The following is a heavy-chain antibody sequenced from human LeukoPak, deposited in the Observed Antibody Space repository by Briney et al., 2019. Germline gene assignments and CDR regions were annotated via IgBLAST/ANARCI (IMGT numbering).Heavy chain of an antibody. CDR1: GFTFSDAW. V-gene: IGHV3-7*05. CDR3: VSKAVTYYYDY. D-gene: IGHD4-17*01. J-gene: IGHJ4*02. CDR2: INNDGSGT. Sequence: PGGSLRLSCAASGFTFSDAWMTWVRQAPGKGLEWVANINNDGSGTYYVDSVEGRFTISRDNAKNSLFLQMNSLRSEDTALYYCVSKAVTYYYDYWGQGTLVIVSS.